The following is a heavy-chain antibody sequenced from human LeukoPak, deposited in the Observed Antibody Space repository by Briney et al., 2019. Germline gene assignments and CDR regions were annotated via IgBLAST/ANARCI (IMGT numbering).Heavy chain of an antibody. D-gene: IGHD5-12*01. CDR2: FCYSGST. V-gene: IGHV4-39*01. CDR1: GGSISSSSYY. Sequence: KPSETLSLTCTVSGGSISSSSYYWGWIRQPPGKGLEWIGSFCYSGSTYYNPSLKIRVTISVDTSKKQFSLKLSSVTAADTAVYYCVRYIVPTGVDVWGQGTMVTVSA. CDR3: VRYIVPTGVDV. J-gene: IGHJ3*01.